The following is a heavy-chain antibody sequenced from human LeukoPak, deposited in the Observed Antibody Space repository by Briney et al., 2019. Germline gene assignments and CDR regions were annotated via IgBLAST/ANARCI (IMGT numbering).Heavy chain of an antibody. Sequence: PGGSLRLSCAASGFTVSSNCMSWVRQAPGKGLEWVSVIYSGGSTSYAASVKGRFTISRDNSKNTLYLQMNSLRAEDTAVYYCAGRYCSGSNCYLRTEYWGQGTLVTVSS. CDR1: GFTVSSNC. J-gene: IGHJ4*02. CDR3: AGRYCSGSNCYLRTEY. V-gene: IGHV3-53*01. CDR2: IYSGGST. D-gene: IGHD2-15*01.